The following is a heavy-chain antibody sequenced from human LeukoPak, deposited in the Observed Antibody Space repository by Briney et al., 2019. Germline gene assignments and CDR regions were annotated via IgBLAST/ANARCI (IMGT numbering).Heavy chain of an antibody. CDR3: ARLLRSYGSRCVDY. V-gene: IGHV1-2*02. J-gene: IGHJ4*02. Sequence: ASVKVSCKASGYTFTGYYMHWVRQAPGQGLEWMGWINPNSGGTNYAQKFQGRVTITRDTSISTAYMELSRLRSEDTAVYYCARLLRSYGSRCVDYWGKGTMVTVSS. D-gene: IGHD5-18*01. CDR1: GYTFTGYY. CDR2: INPNSGGT.